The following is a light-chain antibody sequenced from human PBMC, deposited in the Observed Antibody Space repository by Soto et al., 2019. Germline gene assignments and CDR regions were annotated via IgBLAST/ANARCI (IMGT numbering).Light chain of an antibody. J-gene: IGLJ1*01. CDR1: SSDVGSYNY. V-gene: IGLV2-14*01. CDR2: EVS. CDR3: SSYTSSSTYV. Sequence: QSVLTQPASVSGSPGQSITISCTGTSSDVGSYNYVSWYQQHPGKAPKLMIYEVSDRPSGISSRSSGSKSGNTASLTISGLQAEDEADYYCSSYTSSSTYVFGTGTKVTVL.